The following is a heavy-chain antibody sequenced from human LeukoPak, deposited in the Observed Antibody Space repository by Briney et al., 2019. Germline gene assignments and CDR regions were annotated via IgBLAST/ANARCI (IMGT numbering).Heavy chain of an antibody. Sequence: PGGSLRLSCAASGFTFDDYAMHWVRQPPGKGLEWVSGISWNSGSIGYADSVKGRFTISRDNAKNSLYLQMNSLRAEDTAVYYCARDNERTYYYDSSGSPGSAFDIWGQGTMVTVSS. CDR2: ISWNSGSI. V-gene: IGHV3-9*01. CDR3: ARDNERTYYYDSSGSPGSAFDI. J-gene: IGHJ3*02. D-gene: IGHD3-22*01. CDR1: GFTFDDYA.